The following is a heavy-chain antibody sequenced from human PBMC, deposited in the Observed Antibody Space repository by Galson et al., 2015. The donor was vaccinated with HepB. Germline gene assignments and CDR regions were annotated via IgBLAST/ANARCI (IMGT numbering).Heavy chain of an antibody. J-gene: IGHJ3*02. D-gene: IGHD1-26*01. Sequence: SLRLSCAASGFTFDDYAMHWVRQAPGKGPEWVSGISWNSGSIGYADSVKGRFTISRDNAKNSLYLQMNSLRAEDTALYYCARATAVGATYYDAFDIWGQGTMVTVSS. CDR2: ISWNSGSI. CDR3: ARATAVGATYYDAFDI. V-gene: IGHV3-9*01. CDR1: GFTFDDYA.